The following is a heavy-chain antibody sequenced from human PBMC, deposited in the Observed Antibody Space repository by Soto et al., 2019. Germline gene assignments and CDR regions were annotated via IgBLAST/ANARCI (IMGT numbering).Heavy chain of an antibody. Sequence: GGSLRLSCAASGFTFSDYYMSWIRQAPGKGLEWVSYISSSSSYTNYADSVKGRFTISRDNAKNSLYLQMNSLRAEDTAVYYCARVIGSVGSCYPDAFVCWGQRIMVT. CDR3: ARVIGSVGSCYPDAFVC. CDR2: ISSSSSYT. J-gene: IGHJ3*01. D-gene: IGHD2-15*01. CDR1: GFTFSDYY. V-gene: IGHV3-11*06.